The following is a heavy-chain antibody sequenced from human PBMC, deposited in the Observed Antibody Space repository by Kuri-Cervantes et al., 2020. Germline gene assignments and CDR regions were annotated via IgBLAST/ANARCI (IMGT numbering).Heavy chain of an antibody. J-gene: IGHJ4*02. CDR3: ARSSGSSRSQYSFDY. D-gene: IGHD1-26*01. CDR1: GFTFSSYS. V-gene: IGHV3-66*01. Sequence: GESLKISCAASGFTFSSYSMNWVRQAPGKGLEWVSVIYSGGSTYYADSVKGRFTISRDNAENSLYLQMSSLRAEDTAVYYCARSSGSSRSQYSFDYWGQGTLVTVSS. CDR2: IYSGGST.